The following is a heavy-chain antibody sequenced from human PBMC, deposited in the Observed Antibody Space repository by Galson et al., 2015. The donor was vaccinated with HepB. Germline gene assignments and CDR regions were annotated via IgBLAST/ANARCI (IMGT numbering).Heavy chain of an antibody. V-gene: IGHV1-69*04. CDR1: GGTFSSYA. Sequence: SVKVSGKASGGTFSSYAISWVRQAPGQGLEWMGRIIPILGIANYAQKFQGRVTITADKSTSTAYMELSSLRSEDTAVYYCARSLVVTAISPSPRKRYWFDPWGPGTLVAVSS. CDR2: IIPILGIA. D-gene: IGHD2-21*02. J-gene: IGHJ5*02. CDR3: ARSLVVTAISPSPRKRYWFDP.